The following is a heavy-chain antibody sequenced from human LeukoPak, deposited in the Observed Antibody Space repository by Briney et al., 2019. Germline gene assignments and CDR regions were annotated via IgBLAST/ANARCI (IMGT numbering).Heavy chain of an antibody. Sequence: GGSLRLSCAASGFTFSSYSMNWVRQAPGKGLEWVSSISSSSSYIYYADSVKGRFTISRDNAKNSLYLQMNSLRAEDTAVYYCAKDFYGDYVGEDAFDIWGQGTMVTVSS. CDR2: ISSSSSYI. CDR3: AKDFYGDYVGEDAFDI. V-gene: IGHV3-21*01. CDR1: GFTFSSYS. J-gene: IGHJ3*02. D-gene: IGHD4-17*01.